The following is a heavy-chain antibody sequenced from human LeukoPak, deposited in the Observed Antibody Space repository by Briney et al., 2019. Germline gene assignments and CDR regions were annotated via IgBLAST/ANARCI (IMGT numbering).Heavy chain of an antibody. CDR3: AKLDDRIAVAGSLGR. CDR1: GFTFGDYA. Sequence: PGGSLRLSCAASGFTFGDYAMYWVRQVPGKGLEWVSLISWDGGSIYYADSVEGRFTISRDNSKNSLYLQMNSLKTEDTALYYCAKLDDRIAVAGSLGRWGQGTLVTVSS. D-gene: IGHD6-19*01. CDR2: ISWDGGSI. V-gene: IGHV3-43*01. J-gene: IGHJ4*02.